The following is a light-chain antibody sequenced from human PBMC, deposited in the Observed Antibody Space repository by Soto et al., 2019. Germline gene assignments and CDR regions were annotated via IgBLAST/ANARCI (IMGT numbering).Light chain of an antibody. V-gene: IGKV1-39*01. J-gene: IGKJ2*01. CDR2: STS. CDR3: PQSYITPYT. Sequence: DVQMTQVPSSLSPSVGDGVTITCRASQTISTFLNWYQQKPGKAPKLLIYSTSNSQSGVPSRVRCRGSGTEFTLTISRLQPEDFATYYCPQSYITPYTFGQGTKLENK. CDR1: QTISTF.